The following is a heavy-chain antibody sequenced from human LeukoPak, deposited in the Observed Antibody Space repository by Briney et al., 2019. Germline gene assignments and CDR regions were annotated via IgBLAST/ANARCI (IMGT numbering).Heavy chain of an antibody. D-gene: IGHD5-12*01. CDR1: GFTFSSYW. Sequence: SGGSLRLSCAASGFTFSSYWMSWVRQAPGKGLEWVANIKQDGSEKYYVDSVKGRFTISRDNAKNSLYLQMNSPRAEGTAVYFCSRRFSGYTKPRQYYFDYWGQGTLVTVSS. CDR2: IKQDGSEK. J-gene: IGHJ4*02. V-gene: IGHV3-7*01. CDR3: SRRFSGYTKPRQYYFDY.